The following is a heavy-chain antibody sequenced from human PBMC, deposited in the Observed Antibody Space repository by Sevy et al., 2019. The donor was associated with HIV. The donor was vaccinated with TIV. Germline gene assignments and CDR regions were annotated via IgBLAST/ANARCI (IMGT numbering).Heavy chain of an antibody. J-gene: IGHJ6*02. Sequence: GGSLRLSCAASGFTFSIYAMHWVRQAPDNGLEWVAVISYDGGVKYFADSVKGRVTISRDNSKNTLYLQMNSLRPEDTAVYYCARDLPSAVINPFYYYGLDVLGQGTSVTVSS. CDR3: ARDLPSAVINPFYYYGLDV. CDR1: GFTFSIYA. CDR2: ISYDGGVK. D-gene: IGHD3-22*01. V-gene: IGHV3-30*04.